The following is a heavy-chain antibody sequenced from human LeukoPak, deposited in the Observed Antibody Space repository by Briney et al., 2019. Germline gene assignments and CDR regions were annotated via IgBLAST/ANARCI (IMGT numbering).Heavy chain of an antibody. Sequence: GGSLRLSCAASGFTFSNYGMHWVRQAPGKGLEWVTFIRYDGTNKYYADSVKGRFTISRDNSKNTLYLQMNSLRAEDTAVYYCAKGRFLEWLCFYWGQGTLVTVSS. CDR1: GFTFSNYG. V-gene: IGHV3-30*02. J-gene: IGHJ4*02. CDR2: IRYDGTNK. D-gene: IGHD3-3*01. CDR3: AKGRFLEWLCFY.